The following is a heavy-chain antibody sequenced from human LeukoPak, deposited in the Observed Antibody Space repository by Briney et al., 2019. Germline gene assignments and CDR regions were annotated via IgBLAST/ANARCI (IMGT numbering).Heavy chain of an antibody. CDR1: GGSVSSGSYY. CDR2: INHSGST. V-gene: IGHV4-39*07. D-gene: IGHD3-10*01. J-gene: IGHJ5*02. CDR3: ARDRGTMVRGSRKEFDP. Sequence: SETLSLTCTVSGGSVSSGSYYWSWIRQPPGKRLEWIGEINHSGSTNYNPSLKSRVTISVDTSKNQFSLKLSSVTAADTAVYYCARDRGTMVRGSRKEFDPWGQGTLVTVSS.